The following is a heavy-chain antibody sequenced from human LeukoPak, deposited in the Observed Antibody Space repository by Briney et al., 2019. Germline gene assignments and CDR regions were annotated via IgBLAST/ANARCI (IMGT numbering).Heavy chain of an antibody. V-gene: IGHV4-34*01. CDR2: INHSGST. D-gene: IGHD6-13*01. J-gene: IGHJ4*02. CDR3: ARHTQQQLVRSHGGFDY. CDR1: GFTFSSYA. Sequence: LSCATSGFTFSSYAMSWVRQAPGKGLEWIGEINHSGSTNYNPSLKSRVTISVDTSKNQFSLKLSSVTAADTAVYYCARHTQQQLVRSHGGFDYWGQGTLVTVSS.